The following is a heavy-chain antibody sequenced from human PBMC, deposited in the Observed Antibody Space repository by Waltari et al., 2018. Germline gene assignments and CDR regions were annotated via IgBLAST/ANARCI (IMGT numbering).Heavy chain of an antibody. D-gene: IGHD3-16*02. J-gene: IGHJ4*02. CDR2: IYYRGRT. CDR1: GGSISSSSYY. Sequence: QLQLQESGPGLVKPSETLSLTCTVSGGSISSSSYYWGWIRQPPGKGLEWIGSIYYRGRTYDNPSLKSRVTIAVDTSKNQFSLKLSSVTAADTAVYYCARIFPMITFGGVIPNYFDYWGQGTLVTVSS. CDR3: ARIFPMITFGGVIPNYFDY. V-gene: IGHV4-39*07.